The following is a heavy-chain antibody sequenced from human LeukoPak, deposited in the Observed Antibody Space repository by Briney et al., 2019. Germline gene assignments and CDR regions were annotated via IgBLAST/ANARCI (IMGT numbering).Heavy chain of an antibody. J-gene: IGHJ4*02. D-gene: IGHD3-10*01. CDR2: IYYSGST. CDR1: GGSISSSSYY. CDR3: ARLYYYGSGSYLYYFDY. V-gene: IGHV4-39*01. Sequence: SETLPLTCTVSGGSISSSSYYWGWIRQPPGKGLEWIGSIYYSGSTYYNPSLKSRVTISVDTSKNQFSLKLSSVTAADTAVYYCARLYYYGSGSYLYYFDYWGQGTLVTVSS.